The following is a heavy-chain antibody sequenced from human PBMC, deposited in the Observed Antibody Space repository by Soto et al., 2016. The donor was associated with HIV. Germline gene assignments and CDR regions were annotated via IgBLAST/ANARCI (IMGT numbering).Heavy chain of an antibody. Sequence: EVQLVESGGGLVQPGGSLRLSCAASGFTFSTYAMHWVRQAPGKGLEYVSAISGNGGKTYYASSVKGRFTVSRDNSKNTLFLQMGSLRAEDMAVYYCARAFGLGSTFDIWGQGDNGHRLF. CDR3: ARAFGLGSTFDI. J-gene: IGHJ3*02. CDR1: GFTFSTYA. D-gene: IGHD3-16*01. CDR2: ISGNGGKT. V-gene: IGHV3-64*01.